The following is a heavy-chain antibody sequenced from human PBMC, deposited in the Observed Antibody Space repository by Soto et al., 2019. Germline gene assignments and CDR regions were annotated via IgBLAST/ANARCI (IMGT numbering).Heavy chain of an antibody. CDR2: MNPNSGNT. Sequence: QVQLVQSGAEVKKPGASVKVSCKASGYTFTSYDINWVRQATGQGLEWMGWMNPNSGNTAYAQKFQGRVTMTSNTTIGTADMELRRVRSEDTAVYYCARERRDGYDNWGQGTLVTVSS. J-gene: IGHJ4*02. V-gene: IGHV1-8*01. D-gene: IGHD5-12*01. CDR1: GYTFTSYD. CDR3: ARERRDGYDN.